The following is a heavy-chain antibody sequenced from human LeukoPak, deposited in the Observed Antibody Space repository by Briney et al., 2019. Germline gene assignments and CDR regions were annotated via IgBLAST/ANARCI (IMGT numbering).Heavy chain of an antibody. CDR1: GFAFSSFS. Sequence: GGSLRLSCAASGFAFSSFSMNWVRQAPGKGLEWIAYIGGSTDMIYYADSVKGRFTISRDNSKNSLYLQTNSLRSEDTALYYCATWAFYHSLDVWGQGTTVTVSS. V-gene: IGHV3-48*04. CDR2: IGGSTDMI. CDR3: ATWAFYHSLDV. J-gene: IGHJ6*02. D-gene: IGHD1-26*01.